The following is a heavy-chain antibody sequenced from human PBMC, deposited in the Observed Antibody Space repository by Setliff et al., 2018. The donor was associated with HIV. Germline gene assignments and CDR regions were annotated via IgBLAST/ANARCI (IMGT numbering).Heavy chain of an antibody. CDR1: GGSISSSNW. CDR3: STVDNRYRYHHYYDSYGYDYFNY. D-gene: IGHD3-22*01. V-gene: IGHV4-4*02. J-gene: IGHJ4*02. Sequence: SETLSLTCAVSGGSISSSNWWSWVRQPPGKGLEWIGEIYHTGSTNYNPSLKSRVTISVDKSNNHFSLKLSSVTAADTAVYYCSTVDNRYRYHHYYDSYGYDYFNYWGQGTLVTV. CDR2: IYHTGST.